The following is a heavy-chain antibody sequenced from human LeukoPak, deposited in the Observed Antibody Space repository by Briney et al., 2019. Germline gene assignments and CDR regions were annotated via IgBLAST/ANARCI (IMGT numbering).Heavy chain of an antibody. V-gene: IGHV1-46*01. J-gene: IGHJ4*02. D-gene: IGHD1-26*01. CDR1: GYTFSNYY. CDR2: INPYDGST. CDR3: TRYSGSYWSFDY. Sequence: ASVKVSCKASGYTFSNYYVHWVRQAPGQGLEWTGVINPYDGSTNSAQRFQGRLTITRDTPTSTVYMELSSLTSEDTAVYYCTRYSGSYWSFDYWGQGTLVTVSS.